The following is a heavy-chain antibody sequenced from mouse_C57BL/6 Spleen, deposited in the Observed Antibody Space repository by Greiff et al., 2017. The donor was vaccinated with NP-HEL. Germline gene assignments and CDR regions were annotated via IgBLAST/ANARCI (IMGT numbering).Heavy chain of an antibody. Sequence: QVHVKQSGPGLVQPSQSLSITCTVSGFSLTSYGLHWVRQSPGKGLEWLGVIWRGGSTDYNAAFMSRLSITKDNSKSQVFFKMNSLQADDTAIYYSSKNEGTALAYWGQGTLVTVSA. J-gene: IGHJ3*01. CDR1: GFSLTSYG. D-gene: IGHD2-14*01. CDR3: SKNEGTALAY. V-gene: IGHV2-5*01. CDR2: IWRGGST.